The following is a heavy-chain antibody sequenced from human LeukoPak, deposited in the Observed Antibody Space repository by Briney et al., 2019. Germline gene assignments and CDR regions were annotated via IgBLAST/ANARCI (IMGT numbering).Heavy chain of an antibody. Sequence: SVKVSCKASGGTFSSYAISWVRQAPGQGLEWMGGIIPIFGTANYAQKFQGRVTITTDESTSTAYMELSRLRSDDTAVYYCARGISSSWTTLGAFDIWGQGTMVTVSS. CDR2: IIPIFGTA. J-gene: IGHJ3*02. CDR1: GGTFSSYA. V-gene: IGHV1-69*05. CDR3: ARGISSSWTTLGAFDI. D-gene: IGHD6-13*01.